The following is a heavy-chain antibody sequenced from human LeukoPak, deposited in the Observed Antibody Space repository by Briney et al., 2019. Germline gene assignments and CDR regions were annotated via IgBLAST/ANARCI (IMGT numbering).Heavy chain of an antibody. V-gene: IGHV3-30*03. CDR3: ARDGSGWYDY. CDR1: GFTFSSYT. Sequence: RPGGSLRLSCAASGFTFSSYTMNWVRQAPGKGLEWVAFISFDGSNKYYPDSVKGRFIISRDNSKSTLYLQMNSLRAGDTGVYYCARDGSGWYDYWGQGILVSVSS. CDR2: ISFDGSNK. D-gene: IGHD6-19*01. J-gene: IGHJ4*02.